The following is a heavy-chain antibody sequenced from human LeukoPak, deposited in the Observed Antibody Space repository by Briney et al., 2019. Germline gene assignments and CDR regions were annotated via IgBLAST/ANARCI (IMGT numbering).Heavy chain of an antibody. Sequence: SETLSLTCTVSGGSISSYYWSWIRQPPGKGLECIGYINTSGTTNYNPSLKSRVTISVDTSKNQFSLKLSSVTAADTAVYFCARLGGGDRAHWFDPWGQGTLVTVSS. CDR2: INTSGTT. CDR1: GGSISSYY. CDR3: ARLGGGDRAHWFDP. J-gene: IGHJ5*02. D-gene: IGHD2-21*02. V-gene: IGHV4-4*09.